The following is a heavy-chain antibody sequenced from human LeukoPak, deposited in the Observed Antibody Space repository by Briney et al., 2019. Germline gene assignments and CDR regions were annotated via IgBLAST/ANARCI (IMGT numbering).Heavy chain of an antibody. CDR3: ATGPKWLRYAYNWFDP. CDR1: GYTLTELS. CDR2: FDPEDGET. Sequence: GASVKVSCKVSGYTLTELSMHWVRQAPGKGLEWMGGFDPEDGETIYARKFQGRVTMTEDTSTDTAYMELSSLKSEDTAVYYCATGPKWLRYAYNWFDPWGQGTLVTVSS. J-gene: IGHJ5*02. D-gene: IGHD5-12*01. V-gene: IGHV1-24*01.